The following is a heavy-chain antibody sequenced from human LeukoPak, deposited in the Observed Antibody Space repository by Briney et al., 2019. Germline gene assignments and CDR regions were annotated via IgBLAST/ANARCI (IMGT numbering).Heavy chain of an antibody. CDR3: AKIAETSGSYGQGYDY. V-gene: IGHV3-23*01. CDR1: GFTFSSYA. Sequence: GGSLRLSCAASGFTFSSYAMSWVRQAPGKGLEWVSAISGSGGSTYYADSVKGRFTISRDNSKNTLYLQMNSLRVEDTAVYYCAKIAETSGSYGQGYDYWGQGTLVTVSS. D-gene: IGHD1-26*01. J-gene: IGHJ4*02. CDR2: ISGSGGST.